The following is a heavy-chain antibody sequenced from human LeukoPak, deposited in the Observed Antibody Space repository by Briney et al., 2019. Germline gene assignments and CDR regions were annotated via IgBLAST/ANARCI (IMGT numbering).Heavy chain of an antibody. D-gene: IGHD3-22*01. J-gene: IGHJ6*02. Sequence: GASVKVSCKASGYTFTSYAMHWVRQAPGQRLEWMGWINAGNGNTKYSQKFQGRVTMTTDTSTSTAYMELRSLRSDDTAVYYCARVDYYDSSGYYSPGYYYGMDVWGQGTTVTVSS. CDR3: ARVDYYDSSGYYSPGYYYGMDV. CDR1: GYTFTSYA. CDR2: INAGNGNT. V-gene: IGHV1-3*01.